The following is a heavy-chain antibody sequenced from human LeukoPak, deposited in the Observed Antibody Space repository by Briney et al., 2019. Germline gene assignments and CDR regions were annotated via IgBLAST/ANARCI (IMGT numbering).Heavy chain of an antibody. CDR1: GFTFSSYG. Sequence: PGGSLRLSCAASGFTFSSYGMHWVRQAPGKGLEWVAFIRYDGSNKYYADSVKGRFTISRDNSKNTLYLQMNSLRAEDTAVYYCARGAYSSSWSFSPWGQGTLVTVFS. CDR2: IRYDGSNK. CDR3: ARGAYSSSWSFSP. J-gene: IGHJ5*02. V-gene: IGHV3-30*02. D-gene: IGHD6-13*01.